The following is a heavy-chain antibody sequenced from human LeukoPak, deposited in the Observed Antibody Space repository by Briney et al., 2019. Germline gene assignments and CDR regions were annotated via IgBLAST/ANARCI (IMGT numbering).Heavy chain of an antibody. V-gene: IGHV3-23*01. CDR3: GKVVGYYGSGSYLDY. CDR2: ISGSGGST. CDR1: GFTFSSYG. Sequence: GGTLRLSCAASGFTFSSYGMSWARQSPGKVLEWVSSISGSGGSTYYADSVTGRFTISRDNSKNTLYLQMNSLRAEDTAVYYCGKVVGYYGSGSYLDYWGQGTLVTVSS. J-gene: IGHJ4*02. D-gene: IGHD3-10*01.